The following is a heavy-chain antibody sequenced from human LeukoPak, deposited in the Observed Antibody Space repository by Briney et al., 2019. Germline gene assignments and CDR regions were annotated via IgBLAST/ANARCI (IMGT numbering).Heavy chain of an antibody. D-gene: IGHD5-18*01. V-gene: IGHV4-34*01. CDR2: INHSGGT. CDR1: GGSFSDYY. CDR3: ARGGYTYGYGC. J-gene: IGHJ4*02. Sequence: SETLSLTCAVYGGSFSDYYWSWIRQPPGKGLEWIGEINHSGGTNYNPSLKSRVTISVDTSKNQFSLKLSSVTAADTAMYYCARGGYTYGYGCWGQGNMVTVSS.